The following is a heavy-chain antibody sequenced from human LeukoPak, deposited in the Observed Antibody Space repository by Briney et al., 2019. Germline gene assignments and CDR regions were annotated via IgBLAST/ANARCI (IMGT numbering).Heavy chain of an antibody. CDR2: LNADGNSI. J-gene: IGHJ4*02. Sequence: GGSLRLSCAASGFTFSNYWMHWVRQAPGKGLVWVSRLNADGNSITYADSVRGRFTISRDNAKNTVHLQMNSLRAEDTAVYYCVYSGDYEKGYWGQGTLVTVSS. CDR3: VYSGDYEKGY. D-gene: IGHD4-17*01. V-gene: IGHV3-74*01. CDR1: GFTFSNYW.